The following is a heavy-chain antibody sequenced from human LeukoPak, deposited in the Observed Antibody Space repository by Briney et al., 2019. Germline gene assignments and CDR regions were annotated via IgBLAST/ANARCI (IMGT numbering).Heavy chain of an antibody. Sequence: SETLSLTCAVYGGSFSGYYWSWIRQPPGKGLEWIGEINHSGSTNYNPSLKSRVTISVDTSKNQFSLELSSVTAADTAVYYCARNSVLLWFGIDYWGQGTLVTVSS. CDR2: INHSGST. J-gene: IGHJ4*02. D-gene: IGHD3-10*01. CDR1: GGSFSGYY. CDR3: ARNSVLLWFGIDY. V-gene: IGHV4-34*01.